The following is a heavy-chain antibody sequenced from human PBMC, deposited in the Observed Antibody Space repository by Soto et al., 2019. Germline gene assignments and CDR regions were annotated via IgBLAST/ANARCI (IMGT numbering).Heavy chain of an antibody. V-gene: IGHV1-69*01. CDR3: ARVGAWGSSSFFYGMDV. CDR2: IIPIFGTA. CDR1: GGTFSSYA. D-gene: IGHD3-16*01. J-gene: IGHJ6*02. Sequence: QVQLVQSGAEVKKPGYSAKVSCKASGGTFSSYAISWVRQAPGQGLEWMGGIIPIFGTANYAQKFQGRVTITADESTSTAYMELSSLRSEDTAVYYCARVGAWGSSSFFYGMDVWGQGTTVTVSS.